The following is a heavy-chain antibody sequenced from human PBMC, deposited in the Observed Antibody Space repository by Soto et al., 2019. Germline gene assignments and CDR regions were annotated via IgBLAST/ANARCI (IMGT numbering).Heavy chain of an antibody. V-gene: IGHV5-10-1*01. J-gene: IGHJ6*02. Sequence: GESLKISCKGSGYSFTSYWISWVRQMPGKGLEWMGRIDPSDSYTNYSPSFQGHVTISADKSISTAYLQWSSLKASDTAMYYCARLAPCSSTSCYTNYYGMDVWGQGTTVTVSS. CDR2: IDPSDSYT. CDR1: GYSFTSYW. CDR3: ARLAPCSSTSCYTNYYGMDV. D-gene: IGHD2-2*02.